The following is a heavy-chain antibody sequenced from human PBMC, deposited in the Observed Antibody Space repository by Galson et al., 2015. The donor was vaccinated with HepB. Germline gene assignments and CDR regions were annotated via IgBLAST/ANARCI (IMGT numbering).Heavy chain of an antibody. J-gene: IGHJ2*01. V-gene: IGHV4-59*08. D-gene: IGHD3-22*01. CDR1: RGSISPYY. Sequence: TLSLTCTVSRGSISPYYWSWIRQPPGKGLEWIGYIYHNGNNNQNPSLKSRVTLSVDMSKSQFSLKLSSVTAADTAIYYCAGLLSYYYDSSAYYQGGYFDLWGRGALVTVSS. CDR2: IYHNGNN. CDR3: AGLLSYYYDSSAYYQGGYFDL.